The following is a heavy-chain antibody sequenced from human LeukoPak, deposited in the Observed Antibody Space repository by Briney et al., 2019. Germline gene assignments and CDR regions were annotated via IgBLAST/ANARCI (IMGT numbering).Heavy chain of an antibody. Sequence: PGGSLRLSCAASGFTFSSYAMSWVRQAPGKGLELVSVISGGGGSTYYADSVKGRFTISRDNSKSTLYLQMDSLRAEDTAVYYCAKAGSSSGWRGIDYWGQGTLVTVSS. CDR2: ISGGGGST. D-gene: IGHD6-19*01. J-gene: IGHJ4*02. V-gene: IGHV3-23*01. CDR1: GFTFSSYA. CDR3: AKAGSSSGWRGIDY.